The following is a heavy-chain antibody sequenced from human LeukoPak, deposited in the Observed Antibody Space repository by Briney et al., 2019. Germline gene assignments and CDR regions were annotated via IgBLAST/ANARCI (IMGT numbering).Heavy chain of an antibody. D-gene: IGHD2-2*01. CDR2: IFPRDSNT. CDR1: GFSFTSYW. V-gene: IGHV5-51*01. CDR3: AVPSPSPTSSDY. Sequence: GESLKISCKASGFSFTSYWIGWVRQMPGKGLEWMGIIFPRDSNTRYSPSFQGQVTISADKCISTAYLQWSSLKASDTAMYYCAVPSPSPTSSDYWGQGTLVTVSS. J-gene: IGHJ4*02.